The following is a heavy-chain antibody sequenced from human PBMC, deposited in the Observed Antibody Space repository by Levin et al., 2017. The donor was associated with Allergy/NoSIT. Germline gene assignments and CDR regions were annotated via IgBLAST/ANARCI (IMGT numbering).Heavy chain of an antibody. D-gene: IGHD6-13*01. CDR3: ARDEVVAAAGTFPDY. Sequence: GESLKISCKASGYTFTGYYMHWVRQAPGQGLEWMGWINPNSGGTNYAQKFQGRVTMTRDTSISTAYMELSRLRSDDTAVYYCARDEVVAAAGTFPDYWGQGTLVTVSS. J-gene: IGHJ4*02. CDR2: INPNSGGT. V-gene: IGHV1-2*02. CDR1: GYTFTGYY.